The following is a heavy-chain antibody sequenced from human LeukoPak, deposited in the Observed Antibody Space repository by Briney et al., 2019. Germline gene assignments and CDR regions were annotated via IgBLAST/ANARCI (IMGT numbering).Heavy chain of an antibody. Sequence: SETLSLTCTVSGGSISSSSYYWGWIRQPPGKGLEWIGSIYHSGSTYYNPSLKSRVTISVDTSKNQFSLKLSSVTAADTAVYYCASPSPHCSSTSCPNGGFFDYWGQGTLVTVSS. V-gene: IGHV4-39*01. CDR3: ASPSPHCSSTSCPNGGFFDY. CDR1: GGSISSSSYY. D-gene: IGHD2-2*01. CDR2: IYHSGST. J-gene: IGHJ4*02.